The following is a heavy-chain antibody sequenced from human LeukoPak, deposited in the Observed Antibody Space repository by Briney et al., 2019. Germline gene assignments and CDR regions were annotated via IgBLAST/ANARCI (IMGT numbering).Heavy chain of an antibody. D-gene: IGHD3-10*01. CDR3: ARGGFGELPFDY. CDR1: GFALSSYA. V-gene: IGHV3-48*01. J-gene: IGHJ4*02. Sequence: GGSLRLSCAASGFALSSYAMSWVRQAPGKGLEWISYITSDSDTIYIADSVRGRCTISRDNAKRSLYLQIDSLRVEDSALYYCARGGFGELPFDYWGQGTLVTVSA. CDR2: ITSDSDTI.